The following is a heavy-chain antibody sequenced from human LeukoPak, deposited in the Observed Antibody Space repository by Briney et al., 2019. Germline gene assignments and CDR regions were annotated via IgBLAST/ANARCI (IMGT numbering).Heavy chain of an antibody. CDR1: GFTFSTYW. Sequence: PGGSLRLSCAASGFTFSTYWMHWVRHPPGKGLVRFSRINSDGSSTSYADSVKGRFTISRDNAKNTLYLQMNSLRAEDTAVYYCARQYYYDSSGYYYPFDYWGQGTLVTVSS. CDR2: INSDGSST. V-gene: IGHV3-74*01. CDR3: ARQYYYDSSGYYYPFDY. D-gene: IGHD3-22*01. J-gene: IGHJ4*02.